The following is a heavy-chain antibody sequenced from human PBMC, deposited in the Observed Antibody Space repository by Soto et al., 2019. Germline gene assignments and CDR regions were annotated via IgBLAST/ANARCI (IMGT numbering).Heavy chain of an antibody. Sequence: SETLSLICAVSSGSICIRNWWSWVRQPPGKGLEWIGEIYHSGSTNYNPSLKSRVTISVDKSKNQFSLKLSSVTAADTAVYYCASIIKVGTGTSKNYYYYYMDVWGKGTTVTVSS. CDR1: SGSICIRNW. D-gene: IGHD1-7*01. CDR2: IYHSGST. V-gene: IGHV4-4*02. J-gene: IGHJ6*03. CDR3: ASIIKVGTGTSKNYYYYYMDV.